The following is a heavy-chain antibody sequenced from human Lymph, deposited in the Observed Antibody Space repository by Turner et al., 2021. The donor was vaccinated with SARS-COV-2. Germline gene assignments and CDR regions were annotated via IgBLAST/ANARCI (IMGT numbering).Heavy chain of an antibody. CDR2: ISYDGSNK. D-gene: IGHD3-3*01. V-gene: IGHV3-30*18. CDR3: AKVRSIFGVVIGGMDV. J-gene: IGHJ6*02. Sequence: QVQLVESGGGVVQPGRSLSLSCAASGLTFSRYGMHGVRQAPGKGLEWVAVISYDGSNKYYADSVKGRFTISRDNTKKTLYLQMNSLRAEDTAVYYCAKVRSIFGVVIGGMDVWGQGTTVTVSS. CDR1: GLTFSRYG.